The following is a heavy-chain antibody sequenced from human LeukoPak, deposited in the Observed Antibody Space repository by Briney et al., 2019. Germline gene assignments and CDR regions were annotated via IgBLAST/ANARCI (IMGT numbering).Heavy chain of an antibody. J-gene: IGHJ4*02. CDR2: IYYSGST. Sequence: SETLSLTCTDSGGSISSYYWSWIRQPPGKGLEWIGYIYYSGSTNYNPSLKSRVTISVDTSKNQFSLKLSSVTAADAAVYYCARHYYDRPLLDYWGQGTLVTVSS. V-gene: IGHV4-59*08. CDR1: GGSISSYY. D-gene: IGHD3-22*01. CDR3: ARHYYDRPLLDY.